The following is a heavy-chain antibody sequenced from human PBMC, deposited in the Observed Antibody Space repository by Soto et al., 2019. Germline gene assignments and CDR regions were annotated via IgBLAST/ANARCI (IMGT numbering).Heavy chain of an antibody. CDR2: ISYDGSNK. CDR3: AREGKTVTTFWAAFDI. V-gene: IGHV3-30*03. CDR1: GFTFSSYG. D-gene: IGHD4-17*01. J-gene: IGHJ3*02. Sequence: GGSLRLSCAASGFTFSSYGMHWVRQAPGKGLEWVAVISYDGSNKYYADSVKGRFSICRDNYKNTLYLQMNSLRAEDTAVYYCAREGKTVTTFWAAFDIWGQGTMVTVSS.